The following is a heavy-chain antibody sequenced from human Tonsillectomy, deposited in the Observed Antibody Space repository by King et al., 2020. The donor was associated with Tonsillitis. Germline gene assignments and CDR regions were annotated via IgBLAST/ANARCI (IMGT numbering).Heavy chain of an antibody. D-gene: IGHD1-26*01. V-gene: IGHV3-33*08. CDR2: IWYDGSSK. CDR1: AFTFSSYG. Sequence: VQLVESGGGVVQPGRSLRLSCAASAFTFSSYGMHWVRQAPGKGLEWVAVIWYDGSSKYYADSVKGRFTISRDNSKNTLYLQMNSLRAEDTAVYYCARVGEAYYYYMDVWGKGTTVTVSS. J-gene: IGHJ6*03. CDR3: ARVGEAYYYYMDV.